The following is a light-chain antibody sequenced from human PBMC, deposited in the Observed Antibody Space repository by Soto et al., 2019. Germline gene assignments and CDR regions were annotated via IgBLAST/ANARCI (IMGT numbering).Light chain of an antibody. V-gene: IGKV3D-20*01. J-gene: IGKJ2*01. CDR3: QQYGSSPWT. Sequence: EIVLTQSPGTLSLSPGERATLSCRASQSVSSSYLAWYQQKPGLAPRLLIYDASSTATGIPDRFSGSGSVTEFTLTISRLEPEDFAVYYGQQYGSSPWTFGQGTKLEIK. CDR2: DAS. CDR1: QSVSSSY.